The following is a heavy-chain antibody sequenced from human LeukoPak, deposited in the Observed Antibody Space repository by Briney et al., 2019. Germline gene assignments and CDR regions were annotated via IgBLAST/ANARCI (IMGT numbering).Heavy chain of an antibody. J-gene: IGHJ4*02. Sequence: QTGGSLRLSCAASGFTFSDYYMDWVRQAPGKGLEWVGRSRSKANSYSTEYAAPVKGRFTISRDNSKNTLYVQVNSLGTEDTAAYYCAKGSYYDSSGSFYFDYWGQGTLVTVSS. V-gene: IGHV3-72*01. CDR1: GFTFSDYY. CDR2: SRSKANSYST. D-gene: IGHD3-22*01. CDR3: AKGSYYDSSGSFYFDY.